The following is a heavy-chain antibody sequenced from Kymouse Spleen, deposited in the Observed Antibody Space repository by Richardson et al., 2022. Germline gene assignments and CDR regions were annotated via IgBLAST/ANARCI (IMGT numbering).Heavy chain of an antibody. J-gene: IGHJ4*02. CDR2: IYYSGST. V-gene: IGHV4-39*01. D-gene: IGHD3-10*01. CDR3: ARRITMVRGVIGDFDY. CDR1: GGSISSSSYY. Sequence: QLQLQESGPGLVKPSETLSLTCTVSGGSISSSSYYWGWIRQPPGKGLEWIGSIYYSGSTYYNPSLKSRVTISVDTSKNQFSLKLSSVTAADTAVYYCARRITMVRGVIGDFDYWGQGTLVTVSS.